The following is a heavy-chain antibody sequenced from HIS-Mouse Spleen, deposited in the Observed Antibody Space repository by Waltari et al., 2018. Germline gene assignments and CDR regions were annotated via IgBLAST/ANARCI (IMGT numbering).Heavy chain of an antibody. D-gene: IGHD6-19*01. CDR3: AKASSGWLDY. CDR1: GFSLSSYG. V-gene: IGHV3-30*18. Sequence: QVQLVESGGGVVPPGRSLRRSCAAAGFSLSSYGMHWVRQAPGKGLEWVAVISYDGSNKYYADSVKGRFTISRDNSKNTLYLQMNSLRAEDTAVYYCAKASSGWLDYWGQGTLVTVSS. CDR2: ISYDGSNK. J-gene: IGHJ4*02.